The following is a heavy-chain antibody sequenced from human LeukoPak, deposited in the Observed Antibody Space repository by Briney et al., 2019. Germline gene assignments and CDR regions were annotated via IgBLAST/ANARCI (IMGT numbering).Heavy chain of an antibody. V-gene: IGHV3-7*01. Sequence: PGGSLRLSCAASGFTFSSYWMNWVRQAPGKGLEWVANIMQDGSEKYYVDSVKGRFTISRDNAKSSLNLQMNSLRAEDTAVYYCARGYHSIDYWGQGTLVTVSS. J-gene: IGHJ4*02. CDR2: IMQDGSEK. CDR1: GFTFSSYW. D-gene: IGHD2-2*01. CDR3: ARGYHSIDY.